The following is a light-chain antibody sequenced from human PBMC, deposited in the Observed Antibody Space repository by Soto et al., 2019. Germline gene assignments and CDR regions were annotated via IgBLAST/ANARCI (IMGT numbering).Light chain of an antibody. CDR3: QQLYTLPFT. CDR2: DAS. CDR1: HDISTF. V-gene: IGKV1-9*01. Sequence: DLQLPQSPSLLSASIGESFTITGRASHDISTFLAWYQQKPGKAPKLLIYDASTLQSGVPSRFSGSGSGTEFTLTISGLLPEDFAAYYCQQLYTLPFTVGQGTRLEIK. J-gene: IGKJ5*01.